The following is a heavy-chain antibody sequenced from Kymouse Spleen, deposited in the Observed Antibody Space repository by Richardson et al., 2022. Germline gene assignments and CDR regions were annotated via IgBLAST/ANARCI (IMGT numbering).Heavy chain of an antibody. CDR3: AKDGYYYGSGSLDYYYGMDV. J-gene: IGHJ6*02. V-gene: IGHV3-9*01. CDR1: GFTFDDYA. CDR2: ISWNSGSI. D-gene: IGHD3-10*01. Sequence: EVQLVESGGGLVQPGRSLRLSCAASGFTFDDYAMHWVRQAPGKGLEWVSGISWNSGSIGYADSVKGRFTISRDNAKNSLYLQMNSLRAEDTALYYCAKDGYYYGSGSLDYYYGMDVWGQGTTVTVSS.